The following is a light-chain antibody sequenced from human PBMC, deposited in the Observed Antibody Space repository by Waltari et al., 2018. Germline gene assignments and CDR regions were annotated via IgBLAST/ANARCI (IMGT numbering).Light chain of an antibody. CDR1: QSVSRA. CDR3: QHYVRLPAT. CDR2: GAS. V-gene: IGKV3-20*01. J-gene: IGKJ1*01. Sequence: EIVLTQSPGSLSSSPGERVTLSCMASQSVSRALDWYQQRPGQAPRLLIFGASNRATGIPDRFSGSGSETDFSLTISRLEAEDFAVYYCQHYVRLPATFGPGTKVEIK.